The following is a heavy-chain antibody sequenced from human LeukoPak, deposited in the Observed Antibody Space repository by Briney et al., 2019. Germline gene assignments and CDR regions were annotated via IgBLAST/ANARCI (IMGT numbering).Heavy chain of an antibody. CDR3: ARAKARSYYDFWSGYRHDAFDI. CDR1: GFTVSSNY. D-gene: IGHD3-3*01. J-gene: IGHJ3*02. Sequence: QSGGSLRLSCAASGFTVSSNYVSWVRQAPGKGLEWVSVIYSGGSTYYADSVKGRFTISRDNSKNTLYLQMNSLRAEDTAVYYCARAKARSYYDFWSGYRHDAFDIWGQGTMVTVSS. CDR2: IYSGGST. V-gene: IGHV3-66*02.